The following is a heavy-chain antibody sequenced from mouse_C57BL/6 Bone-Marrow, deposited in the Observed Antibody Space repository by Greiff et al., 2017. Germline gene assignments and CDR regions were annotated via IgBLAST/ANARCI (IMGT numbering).Heavy chain of an antibody. CDR1: GYTFTDYE. J-gene: IGHJ3*01. D-gene: IGHD3-2*02. Sequence: VKLQQSGAELVRPGASVTLSCKASGYTFTDYEMHWVKQTPVHGLEWIGAIDPETGGTAYNQTFKGKAILNADKSSSTAYMELRSLTSEDSAVYYCTRGQLRGWFAYWGQGTLVTVSA. CDR3: TRGQLRGWFAY. V-gene: IGHV1-15*01. CDR2: IDPETGGT.